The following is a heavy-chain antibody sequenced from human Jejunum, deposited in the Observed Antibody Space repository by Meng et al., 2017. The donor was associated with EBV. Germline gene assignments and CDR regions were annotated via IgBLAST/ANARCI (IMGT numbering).Heavy chain of an antibody. CDR2: FYHDGVT. D-gene: IGHD3-22*01. J-gene: IGHJ4*02. CDR3: AGNGYYALEY. CDR1: GGSSSDNDW. V-gene: IGHV4-4*02. Sequence: QPLRAGPSREKPRVPFSPTGCISGGSSSDNDWWRWGHQPPWKWQERLGKFYHDGVTNYNPSLNSLITTSVDKSKNEFSLIFYSVTVADTSVYYGAGNGYYALEYWGPGILVTVSS.